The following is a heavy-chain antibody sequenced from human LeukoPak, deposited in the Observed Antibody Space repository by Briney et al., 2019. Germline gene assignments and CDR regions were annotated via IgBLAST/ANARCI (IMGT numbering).Heavy chain of an antibody. J-gene: IGHJ4*02. Sequence: GGSLRLSCAASGFIFSHYGMHWVRQAPGKGLEWVAVISYDGSNKYYADSVKGRFTISRDNSKNTLYLQMNSLRAEDTAVYYCASHLPFKYYYDSSGYSDYWGQGTLVTVSS. CDR3: ASHLPFKYYYDSSGYSDY. CDR2: ISYDGSNK. D-gene: IGHD3-22*01. CDR1: GFIFSHYG. V-gene: IGHV3-30*03.